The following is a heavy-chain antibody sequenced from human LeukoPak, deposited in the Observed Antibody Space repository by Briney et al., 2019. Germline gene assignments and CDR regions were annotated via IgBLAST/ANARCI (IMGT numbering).Heavy chain of an antibody. CDR1: GFTFSSYW. V-gene: IGHV3-7*01. J-gene: IGHJ6*03. Sequence: TGGSLRLSCAASGFTFSSYWMSWVRQAPGKGLEWVANIKQDGSEKYYVDSVKGRFTISRDNAKNSLYLQMNSLRAEDTAVYYCARDGRITIFGDRGYYYYMDVWGKGTTVTVSS. CDR2: IKQDGSEK. D-gene: IGHD3-3*01. CDR3: ARDGRITIFGDRGYYYYMDV.